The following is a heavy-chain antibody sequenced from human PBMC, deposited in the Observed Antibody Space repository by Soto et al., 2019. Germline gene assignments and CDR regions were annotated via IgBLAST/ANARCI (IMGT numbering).Heavy chain of an antibody. V-gene: IGHV4-31*03. J-gene: IGHJ4*02. Sequence: SETLSLTCTVSGGSISSGGYYWSWIRQHPGKGLEWIGYIYYSGSTYYNPSLKSRVTISVDTSKNQFSLKLSSVTAADTAVYYCARDSRARYGSSGYYDYWGQGTLVTVSS. CDR2: IYYSGST. CDR1: GGSISSGGYY. D-gene: IGHD3-22*01. CDR3: ARDSRARYGSSGYYDY.